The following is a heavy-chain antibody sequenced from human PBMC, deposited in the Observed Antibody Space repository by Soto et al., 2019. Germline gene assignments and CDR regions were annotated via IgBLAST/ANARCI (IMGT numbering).Heavy chain of an antibody. CDR1: GGSISSGGYS. CDR2: IYHSGST. V-gene: IGHV4-30-2*01. CDR3: ARADFWSGNYDY. Sequence: SETLSLTCAVSGGSISSGGYSWSWIRQPPGKGLEWIGYIYHSGSTYYNPSLKSRVTISVDRSKNQFSLKLSSVTAADTAVYYCARADFWSGNYDYWGQGTLVTVSS. J-gene: IGHJ4*02. D-gene: IGHD3-3*01.